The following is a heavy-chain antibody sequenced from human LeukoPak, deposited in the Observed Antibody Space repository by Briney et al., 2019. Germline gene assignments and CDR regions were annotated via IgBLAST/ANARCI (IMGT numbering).Heavy chain of an antibody. J-gene: IGHJ6*04. CDR1: GFTFSDYY. CDR3: AELGITMIGGV. D-gene: IGHD3-10*02. V-gene: IGHV3-11*04. Sequence: PGGSLRLSCAASGFTFSDYYMSWIRQAPGKGLEWISYISSSDITIYYADSVQGRFTISRDNAKNSLYLQMNSLRAEDTAVYYCAELGITMIGGVWGKGTTVTVSS. CDR2: ISSSDITI.